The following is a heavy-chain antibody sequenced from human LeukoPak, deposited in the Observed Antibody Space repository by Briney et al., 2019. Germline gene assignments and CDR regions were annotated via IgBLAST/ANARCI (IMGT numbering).Heavy chain of an antibody. V-gene: IGHV3-11*01. CDR2: ISGSGSDI. CDR3: AKDYTGSSDN. J-gene: IGHJ4*02. CDR1: GFSFSDSY. Sequence: GGSLRLSCVVSGFSFSDSYMTWIRQTPGKGLESLAYISGSGSDIYYADSVKGRFTISRDNAKNSLYLQMNSLRAEDTALYYCAKDYTGSSDNWGQGTLVTVSS. D-gene: IGHD2-15*01.